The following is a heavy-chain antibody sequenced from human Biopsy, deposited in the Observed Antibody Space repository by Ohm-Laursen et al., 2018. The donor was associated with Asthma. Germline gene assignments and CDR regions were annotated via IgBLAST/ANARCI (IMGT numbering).Heavy chain of an antibody. CDR1: GGTFSSNS. Sequence: SSVKVSCKASGGTFSSNSFNWVRQAPGQGLEWMGRIIPIFGPTNYAQKFQGRVTISADDSTSTAYMELSSLGSEDTALYYCARGPEYVRSSGALDYWGQGTLVTVSS. V-gene: IGHV1-69*15. J-gene: IGHJ4*02. CDR3: ARGPEYVRSSGALDY. CDR2: IIPIFGPT. D-gene: IGHD2-2*01.